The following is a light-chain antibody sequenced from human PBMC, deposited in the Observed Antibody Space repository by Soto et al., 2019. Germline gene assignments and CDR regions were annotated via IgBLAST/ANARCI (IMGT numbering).Light chain of an antibody. CDR3: SSYPTSSTPWV. CDR1: SSDVGGYNY. CDR2: DVS. V-gene: IGLV2-14*03. J-gene: IGLJ1*01. Sequence: QPWLTHPTSGSRSPGQSITLPCTGTSSDVGGYNYVSGYQRHPGKAPKLMICDVSDRPSGVSNRFSGSKSGNTASLTISGLQADDQAAYYCSSYPTSSTPWVFGTGTKVTVL.